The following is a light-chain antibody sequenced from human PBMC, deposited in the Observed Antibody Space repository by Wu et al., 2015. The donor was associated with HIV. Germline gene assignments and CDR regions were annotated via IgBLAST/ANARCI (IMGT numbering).Light chain of an antibody. CDR1: QSVSGRN. CDR2: GAS. J-gene: IGKJ4*01. V-gene: IGKV3-20*01. Sequence: EIVLTQSPGTLSLSPGERATLSCRASQSVSGRNLAWYQQKPGQAPRLLIYGASTRATGIPDSFSGSGSGTDFTLTISSLRPEDFAVYYCQQYGTSLLTFGGGTK. CDR3: QQYGTSLLT.